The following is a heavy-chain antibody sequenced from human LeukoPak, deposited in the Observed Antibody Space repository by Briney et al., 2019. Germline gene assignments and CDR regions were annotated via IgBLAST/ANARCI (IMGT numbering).Heavy chain of an antibody. J-gene: IGHJ4*02. CDR3: ASGHRVCYDSSGYCDY. Sequence: ASVKVSCKASGYTFTGYYMHWVRQAPGQGLEWMGWINPNSGGTNYAQKFQGRVTMTRDTSISTAYMELSRLRSDDTAVYYCASGHRVCYDSSGYCDYWGQGTLVTVSS. CDR1: GYTFTGYY. V-gene: IGHV1-2*02. D-gene: IGHD3-22*01. CDR2: INPNSGGT.